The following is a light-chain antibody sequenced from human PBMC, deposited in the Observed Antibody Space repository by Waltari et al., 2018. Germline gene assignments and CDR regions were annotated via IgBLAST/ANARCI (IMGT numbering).Light chain of an antibody. CDR2: DVD. CDR1: SNDIGAYDF. J-gene: IGLJ2*01. V-gene: IGLV2-14*03. Sequence: QSALIQPASLSASPGQSITISCTGTSNDIGAYDFVSWHQQHPGKVPKLIIYDVDSRPSGISNRCAGSTSGNTASLTISGLQAEGDSDYYCSSFTTSKTRVCGGGTRETVL. CDR3: SSFTTSKTRV.